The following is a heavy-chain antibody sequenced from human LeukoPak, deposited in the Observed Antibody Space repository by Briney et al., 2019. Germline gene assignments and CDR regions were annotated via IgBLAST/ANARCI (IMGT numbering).Heavy chain of an antibody. Sequence: GGSLRLSCAASGFTFNTYAIYWVRQAPGKGLEWVSGICGSGGCTYYADSVKGRFTISRDNSKNTVYLQMNSLTVDDTAVYYCAKATVGYSSGRFPGWPADCWGQGTLVTVSS. D-gene: IGHD6-19*01. CDR3: AKATVGYSSGRFPGWPADC. V-gene: IGHV3-23*01. CDR2: ICGSGGCT. CDR1: GFTFNTYA. J-gene: IGHJ4*02.